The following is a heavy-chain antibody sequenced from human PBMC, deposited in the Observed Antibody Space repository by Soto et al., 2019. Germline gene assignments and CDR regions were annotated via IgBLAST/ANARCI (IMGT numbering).Heavy chain of an antibody. CDR2: ISGSGGST. V-gene: IGHV3-23*01. Sequence: GGSLRLSCAASGVTFSSYAMNWVRQATGKGLEWVSAISGSGGSTYYADSVKGRFTISRDSSKNTLYLQMNSLRAEDTAVYYCAKGNSWSPALVLDIWGQGTMVTVSS. CDR1: GVTFSSYA. D-gene: IGHD1-7*01. CDR3: AKGNSWSPALVLDI. J-gene: IGHJ3*02.